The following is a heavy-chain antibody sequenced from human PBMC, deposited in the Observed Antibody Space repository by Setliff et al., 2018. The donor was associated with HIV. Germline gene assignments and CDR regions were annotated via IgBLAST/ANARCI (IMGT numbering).Heavy chain of an antibody. D-gene: IGHD6-13*01. V-gene: IGHV4-31*03. CDR1: GGSINNDIYF. CDR3: ARGARLLAGYSDRWDYYYMAV. J-gene: IGHJ6*03. CDR2: IYYSGST. Sequence: SETLSLTCSVSGGSINNDIYFWSWIRQHPGKGLEWIGYIYYSGSTYYNPSLKSRITISVDTSKNQFSLKVNSVTAADTAVYYCARGARLLAGYSDRWDYYYMAVWGKGTTVTVSS.